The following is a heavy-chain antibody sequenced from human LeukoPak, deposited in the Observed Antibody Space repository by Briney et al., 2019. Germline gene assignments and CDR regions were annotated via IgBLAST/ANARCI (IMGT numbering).Heavy chain of an antibody. Sequence: PGGSLRLSCAASGFTFSSNAMSWVRQAPGKGLQWVSSIRGSGSGTYFADSVTGRFTISRDNSKNTLYLQMNSLRAEDTAVYYCAKEKGSYGDPFDYWGQGALVTVSS. V-gene: IGHV3-23*01. D-gene: IGHD4-17*01. CDR3: AKEKGSYGDPFDY. J-gene: IGHJ4*02. CDR1: GFTFSSNA. CDR2: IRGSGSGT.